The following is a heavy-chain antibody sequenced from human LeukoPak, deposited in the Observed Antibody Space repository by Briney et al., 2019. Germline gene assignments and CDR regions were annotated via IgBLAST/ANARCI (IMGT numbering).Heavy chain of an antibody. CDR2: ISRSGGST. CDR3: AKGDPYYYDSSGYYLGPADY. V-gene: IGHV3-23*01. CDR1: GFTFSSYA. D-gene: IGHD3-22*01. Sequence: PGASLRLSYAPSGFTFSSYAMSWVRQALGKGLEWVSAISRSGGSTYYADSVKGRFTISRDNSKNTLYLQMNSLRAEDTAVYYCAKGDPYYYDSSGYYLGPADYWGQGTLVTVSS. J-gene: IGHJ4*02.